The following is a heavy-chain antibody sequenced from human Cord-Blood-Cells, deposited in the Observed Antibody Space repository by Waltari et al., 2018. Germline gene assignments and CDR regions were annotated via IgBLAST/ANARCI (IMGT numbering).Heavy chain of an antibody. D-gene: IGHD1-26*01. V-gene: IGHV3-23*04. CDR1: GFHFSSYA. CDR2: ISGRGVST. Sequence: DVQLVESGGGVVQPGWYLRLSCAASGFHFSSYALIWVRQDPVKGPEWVSAISGRGVSTYDAACVNGRFNISRDNPKITLYLRMNVLRAEDTAVYYCAKVYSGSSYFDYWGQGTLVTVSS. J-gene: IGHJ4*02. CDR3: AKVYSGSSYFDY.